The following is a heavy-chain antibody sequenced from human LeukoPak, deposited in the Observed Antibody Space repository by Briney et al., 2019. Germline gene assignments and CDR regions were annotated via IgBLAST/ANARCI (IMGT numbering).Heavy chain of an antibody. D-gene: IGHD3-10*01. CDR3: ARSAGGYRAFDI. J-gene: IGHJ3*02. CDR1: GDSIINSY. Sequence: SETLSLTCTVFGDSIINSYWNWIRQPAGKGLEWIGRIYSSGTTNYNPSLKSRVTISVDTSKNQFSLQLSSVTAADTAVYYCARSAGGYRAFDIWGQGTMVTVSS. CDR2: IYSSGTT. V-gene: IGHV4-4*07.